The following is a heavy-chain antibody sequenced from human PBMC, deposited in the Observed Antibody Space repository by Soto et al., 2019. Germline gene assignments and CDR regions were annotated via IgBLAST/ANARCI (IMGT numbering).Heavy chain of an antibody. CDR3: ARERGYCSGGSCPVDY. V-gene: IGHV4-39*02. CDR1: GVSISSPHHN. J-gene: IGHJ4*02. CDR2: IYYSGST. Sequence: PSETLSLTCTVSGVSISSPHHNWSWIRQYPGKGLEWIGSIYYSGSTYYNPSLKSRVTISVDTSKNQFSLKLSSVTAADTAVYYCARERGYCSGGSCPVDYWGQGTLVTLSS. D-gene: IGHD2-15*01.